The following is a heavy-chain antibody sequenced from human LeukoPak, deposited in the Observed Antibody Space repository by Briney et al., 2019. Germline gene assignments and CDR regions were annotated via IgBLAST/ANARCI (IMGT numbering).Heavy chain of an antibody. J-gene: IGHJ4*01. Sequence: ASVKVSCKASRYTFSNYDINWVRQATGQGLEWMGWMNPNSGNTGYAQKFQGRVTMTRDTSISTAYMELGSLTSEDTAVYYCARPKDGYTNFDYWGHGTLVTVFS. V-gene: IGHV1-8*01. CDR3: ARPKDGYTNFDY. CDR2: MNPNSGNT. D-gene: IGHD5-24*01. CDR1: RYTFSNYD.